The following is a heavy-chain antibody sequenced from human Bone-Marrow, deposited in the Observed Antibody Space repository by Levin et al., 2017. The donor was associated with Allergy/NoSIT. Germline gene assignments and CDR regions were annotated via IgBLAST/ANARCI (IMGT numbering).Heavy chain of an antibody. J-gene: IGHJ5*02. V-gene: IGHV4-30-4*01. Sequence: PSETLSLTCSVSGGSISNSYHYWTWIRQPPGKGLEWIGYIFVGGITNYNPSLGSRVSISVDTSKNQFSLQLSSVTAADTAVYFCATVVPTATRHWFDPWGQGIRVTVSS. CDR2: IFVGGIT. CDR3: ATVVPTATRHWFDP. D-gene: IGHD2-15*01. CDR1: GGSISNSYHY.